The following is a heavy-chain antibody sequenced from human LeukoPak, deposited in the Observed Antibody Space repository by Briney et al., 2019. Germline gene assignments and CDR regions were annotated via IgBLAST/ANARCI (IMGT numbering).Heavy chain of an antibody. J-gene: IGHJ4*02. CDR3: ARVGYNSSWPLLGYFDY. CDR2: MSSNGGGT. Sequence: TLRLSRAASGFTLSSYAMHWVRQAAGKGLGYVLAMSSNGGGTYYANSVKGRFTISRDNSKNTLYLQMGSLSAEDMAVYFCARVGYNSSWPLLGYFDYWGQGTLVTVSS. CDR1: GFTLSSYA. V-gene: IGHV3-64*01. D-gene: IGHD6-13*01.